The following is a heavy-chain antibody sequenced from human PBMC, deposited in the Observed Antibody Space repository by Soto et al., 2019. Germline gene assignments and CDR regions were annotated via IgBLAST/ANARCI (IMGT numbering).Heavy chain of an antibody. CDR2: IYPGDSDT. J-gene: IGHJ4*02. CDR3: ARSSYDSSGYYYLDY. CDR1: GYIFTSNW. V-gene: IGHV5-51*01. D-gene: IGHD3-22*01. Sequence: GESLKISCKGSGYIFTSNWIAWVRQMPGKGLEWMGIIYPGDSDTRYSPSFQGQVTISADKSISTAYVQWSSLQASDTAMYYCARSSYDSSGYYYLDYWGQETLVTVSS.